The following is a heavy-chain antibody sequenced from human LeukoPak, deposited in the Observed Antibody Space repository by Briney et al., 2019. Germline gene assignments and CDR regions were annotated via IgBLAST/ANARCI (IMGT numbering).Heavy chain of an antibody. J-gene: IGHJ6*02. Sequence: PGGSLRLSCAASGFTFSDYYMSWIRQAPGKGLEWVSYISSSGSTIYYADSVKGRFTISRDNAKNSLYLQMNSLRAEDTALYYCAKARHHYYYYGMDVWGQGTTVTVSS. CDR2: ISSSGSTI. CDR3: AKARHHYYYYGMDV. V-gene: IGHV3-11*01. CDR1: GFTFSDYY.